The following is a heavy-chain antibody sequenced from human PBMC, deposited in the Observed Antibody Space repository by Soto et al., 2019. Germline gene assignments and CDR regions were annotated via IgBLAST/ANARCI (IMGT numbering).Heavy chain of an antibody. CDR2: MNPNSGNT. CDR3: ARSPPRVERNNYAGGWFDP. V-gene: IGHV1-8*01. Sequence: QEQLVQSGAEVKKPGASVKVSCKASGYTFTSYDINWVRQATGQGLEWMGWMNPNSGNTGYPQKFQGRVTMTRNTSIRTADMELSSLRFEDTAVYYCARSPPRVERNNYAGGWFDPWGQGTLVTVSS. CDR1: GYTFTSYD. J-gene: IGHJ5*02. D-gene: IGHD4-4*01.